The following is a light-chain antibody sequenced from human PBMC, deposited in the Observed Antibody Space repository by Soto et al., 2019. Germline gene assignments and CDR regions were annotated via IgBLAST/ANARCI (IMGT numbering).Light chain of an antibody. Sequence: EIVLTQSPATLSLSPGEGATLSCRASQSISKYLVWYQQKPGQAPRVLIYDTSKRATGIPARFSGTGSGTDFTLTISSLEPEDFAVYYCQQRSDWPVTFDPGTKVDIK. CDR3: QQRSDWPVT. CDR2: DTS. CDR1: QSISKY. J-gene: IGKJ3*01. V-gene: IGKV3-11*01.